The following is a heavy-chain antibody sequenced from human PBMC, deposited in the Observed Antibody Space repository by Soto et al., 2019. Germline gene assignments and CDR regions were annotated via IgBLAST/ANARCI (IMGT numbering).Heavy chain of an antibody. V-gene: IGHV5-51*01. CDR3: ARQTDVVPAARYYYYYGMDV. J-gene: IGHJ6*02. CDR1: GYSFTSYW. D-gene: IGHD2-2*01. Sequence: GESLKISCKGSGYSFTSYWIGWVRQMPGKGLEWMGIIYPGDSDTRYSPSFQGQVTISADKSISTAYLQWSSLKASDTAMYYCARQTDVVPAARYYYYYGMDVWGQGTTVTVSS. CDR2: IYPGDSDT.